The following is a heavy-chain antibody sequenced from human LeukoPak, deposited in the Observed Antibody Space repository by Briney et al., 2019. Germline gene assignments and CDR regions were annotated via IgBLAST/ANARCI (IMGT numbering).Heavy chain of an antibody. V-gene: IGHV3-73*01. J-gene: IGHJ6*03. CDR1: GFSFSGST. CDR3: ARVRNYYYMDV. CDR2: ISGKGKGYAT. Sequence: GGSLRLSCAASGFSFSGSTMHWVRQASGKGLEWVGHISGKGKGYATAYAASVKGRFTISRDDSRNTAYLQMNSLKTEDTAVYYCARVRNYYYMDVWGKGTTVTVSS. D-gene: IGHD4/OR15-4a*01.